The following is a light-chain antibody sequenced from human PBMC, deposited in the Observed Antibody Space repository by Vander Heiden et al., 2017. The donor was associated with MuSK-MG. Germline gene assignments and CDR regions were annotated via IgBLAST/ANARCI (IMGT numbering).Light chain of an antibody. V-gene: IGLV3-19*01. CDR1: SLRSYY. CDR2: GKN. CDR3: NSRDSSGRHVV. Sequence: SSELTQDPAVSVALGQTVRITCQGDSLRSYYASWYQQKQGQAHVRVIDGKNNRPSGIPDRLAGYSAGNTASWTIQGDQAEDEADYYCNSRDSSGRHVVFGGGTKLTVL. J-gene: IGLJ2*01.